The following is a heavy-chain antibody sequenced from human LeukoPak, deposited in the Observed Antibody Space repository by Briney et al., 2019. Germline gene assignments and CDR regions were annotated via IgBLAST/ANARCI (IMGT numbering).Heavy chain of an antibody. J-gene: IGHJ2*01. Sequence: SETLSLTCAVYGGSFSGYYWSWIRQPPGKGLEWIGEINHSGSTNYNPSLKSRVTISVDTSKNQFSLKLSSVTAADTAVYYCARDISGYSYWYFDLWGRGTLVTVSS. V-gene: IGHV4-34*01. CDR2: INHSGST. CDR1: GGSFSGYY. CDR3: ARDISGYSYWYFDL. D-gene: IGHD3-22*01.